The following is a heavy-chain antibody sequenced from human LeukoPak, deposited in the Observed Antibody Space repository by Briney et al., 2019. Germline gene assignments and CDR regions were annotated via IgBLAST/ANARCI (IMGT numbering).Heavy chain of an antibody. CDR3: ARAPITSPFYFDH. CDR1: GFAFDEHG. V-gene: IGHV3-20*04. D-gene: IGHD2-2*01. Sequence: GGSLRLSCTASGFAFDEHGMSWVRQVPGKGLEWVSGINWSGGSTGYADPLRGRFTISRDNAKNSLYLQMDSLRAEDTALYYCARAPITSPFYFDHWGQGTLVTVSS. J-gene: IGHJ4*02. CDR2: INWSGGST.